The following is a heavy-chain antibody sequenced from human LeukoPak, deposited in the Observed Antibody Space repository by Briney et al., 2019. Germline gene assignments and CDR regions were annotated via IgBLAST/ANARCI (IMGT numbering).Heavy chain of an antibody. CDR3: ARERRGSYYAFES. J-gene: IGHJ4*02. CDR2: ISPDGNNE. V-gene: IGHV3-30*04. Sequence: GGSLRLSCDASAFTFSTYPMHWVRQAPGKGLEWLTLISPDGNNEDYADSVKGRFTISRDNAKNSVALQLDGLRADDTAVYFCARERRGSYYAFESWGQGTLVTVSS. CDR1: AFTFSTYP. D-gene: IGHD3-16*01.